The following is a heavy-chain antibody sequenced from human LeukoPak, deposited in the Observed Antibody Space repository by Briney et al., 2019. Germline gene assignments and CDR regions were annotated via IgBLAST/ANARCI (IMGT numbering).Heavy chain of an antibody. CDR1: GGSISSYY. Sequence: PPETLSLTCTVSGGSISSYYWSWIRQPPGKGLEWIGYIYTSGSTNYNPSLKSRVTISVDTSKNQFSLKLSSVTAADTAVYYCARHSGGPFTNFDYWGQGTLVTVSP. D-gene: IGHD3-16*01. CDR3: ARHSGGPFTNFDY. V-gene: IGHV4-4*09. CDR2: IYTSGST. J-gene: IGHJ4*02.